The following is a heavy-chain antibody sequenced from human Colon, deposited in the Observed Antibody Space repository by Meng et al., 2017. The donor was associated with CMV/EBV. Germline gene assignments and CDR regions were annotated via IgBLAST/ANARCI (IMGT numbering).Heavy chain of an antibody. J-gene: IGHJ4*02. V-gene: IGHV4-59*13. CDR2: IYYTGST. CDR3: VRSSYDGVFDF. CDR1: GSSTSYY. Sequence: GPLRLSCSVSGSSTSYYWHWIRQSPGKGLEWIGFIYYTGSTHYNPSLESRVTISLDTSNKEVSLKLASVTVADSALYFCVRSSYDGVFDFWGQGRLVTVSS. D-gene: IGHD5-12*01.